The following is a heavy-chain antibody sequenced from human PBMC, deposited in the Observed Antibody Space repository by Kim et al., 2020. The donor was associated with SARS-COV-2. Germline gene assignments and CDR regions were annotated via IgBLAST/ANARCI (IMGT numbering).Heavy chain of an antibody. V-gene: IGHV4-38-2*02. J-gene: IGHJ3*02. CDR1: GYSISSGYY. CDR3: ARGRLATILRAAFDI. D-gene: IGHD5-12*01. CDR2: IYHSGST. Sequence: SETLSLTCTVSGYSISSGYYWGWIRQPPGKGLEWIGSIYHSGSTYYNPSLKSRVTISVDTSKNQFSLKLSSVTAADTAVYYCARGRLATILRAAFDIWGQGTMVTVSS.